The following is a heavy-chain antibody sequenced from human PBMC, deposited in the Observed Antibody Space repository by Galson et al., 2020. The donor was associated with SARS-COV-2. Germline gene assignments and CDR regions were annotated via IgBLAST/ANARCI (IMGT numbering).Heavy chain of an antibody. CDR2: ISWDGSAT. J-gene: IGHJ4*02. D-gene: IGHD2-8*01. CDR1: GFIFNDYG. V-gene: IGHV3-43D*03. CDR3: TRGDCTSSSCLDY. Sequence: GGSLRLSCAASGFIFNDYGINWVRQPPGKGLEWLSLISWDGSATYYADSVKGRFFISRDDSKKSVYLQMNSLRPEDTALYYCTRGDCTSSSCLDYWGQGTLVSVSS.